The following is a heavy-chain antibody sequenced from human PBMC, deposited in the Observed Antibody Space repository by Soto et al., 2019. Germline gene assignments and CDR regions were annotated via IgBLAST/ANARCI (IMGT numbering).Heavy chain of an antibody. D-gene: IGHD1-1*01. CDR3: ARYSGTRGFDY. V-gene: IGHV3-53*04. J-gene: IGHJ4*02. CDR2: IYSGGST. Sequence: EVQLVESGGGLVQPGGSLRLSCAVSGFTVSSKYMSWVRQAPGKGLEWVSIIYSGGSTYYADSVKGRFTISRHNSENTLYLQMNSRRAEDTAVYHCARYSGTRGFDYWGQGTLVTVSS. CDR1: GFTVSSKY.